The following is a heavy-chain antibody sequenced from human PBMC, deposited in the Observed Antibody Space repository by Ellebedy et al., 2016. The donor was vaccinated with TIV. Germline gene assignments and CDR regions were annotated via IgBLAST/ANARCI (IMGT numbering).Heavy chain of an antibody. J-gene: IGHJ4*02. CDR3: ARGSGYCSSTSCSGEAD. CDR1: GLTSSRHW. V-gene: IGHV3-7*03. CDR2: IMQDGSDK. D-gene: IGHD2-2*01. Sequence: PGGSLRLSCVDSGLTSSRHWMSWVRQTPGRGLVWVANIMQDGSDKNNVDSVKGRYTIARVNAKNSLYLQMNSLSADDTAVYYGARGSGYCSSTSCSGEADWGQGTPVTVSS.